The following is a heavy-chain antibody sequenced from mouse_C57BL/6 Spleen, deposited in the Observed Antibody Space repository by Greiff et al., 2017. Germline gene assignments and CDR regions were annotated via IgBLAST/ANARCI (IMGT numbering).Heavy chain of an antibody. V-gene: IGHV1-62-2*01. D-gene: IGHD4-1*01. CDR3: ARHEELGRSFDY. CDR2: FYPGSGSI. Sequence: QVQLQQSGAELVKPGASVKLSCTASGYTFTEYTIHWVQQRSGQGLEWIGWFYPGSGSIKYNEKFKDKDTLTADKSSSTVYMELSRLTSEDSAVYFCARHEELGRSFDYWGQGTTLTVSS. CDR1: GYTFTEYT. J-gene: IGHJ2*01.